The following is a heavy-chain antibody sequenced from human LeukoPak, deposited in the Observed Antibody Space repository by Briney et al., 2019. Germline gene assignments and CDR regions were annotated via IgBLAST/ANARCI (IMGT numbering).Heavy chain of an antibody. CDR2: IYYSGST. V-gene: IGHV4-39*07. CDR1: GGSIGRGSYY. Sequence: PSETLSLTCSVSGGSIGRGSYYWGWIRQSPGKGLEWIGSIYYSGSTNYNPSLKSRVTISVDTSKNQFSLKLSSVTAADTAVYYCARGKSPIYGAGYFDYWGQGTLVTVSS. J-gene: IGHJ4*02. CDR3: ARGKSPIYGAGYFDY. D-gene: IGHD4-17*01.